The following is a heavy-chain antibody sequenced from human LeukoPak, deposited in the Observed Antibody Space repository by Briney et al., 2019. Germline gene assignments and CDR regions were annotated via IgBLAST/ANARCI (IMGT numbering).Heavy chain of an antibody. Sequence: PGGSLRLSCVASVFTISGHAMSWVRQAPAKGLEWVSITVAGYSETHYADSVRGRFTISRDDSSNTLSLEMNSLRADDTGTYYCVKDFCRGGNCPFPFFDSWGQGTVVTVSS. CDR3: VKDFCRGGNCPFPFFDS. D-gene: IGHD4-23*01. CDR2: TVAGYSET. CDR1: VFTISGHA. V-gene: IGHV3-23*01. J-gene: IGHJ4*02.